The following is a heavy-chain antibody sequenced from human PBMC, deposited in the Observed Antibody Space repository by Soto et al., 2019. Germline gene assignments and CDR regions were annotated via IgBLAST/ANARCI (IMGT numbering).Heavy chain of an antibody. Sequence: QVQLVQSGAEVKKPGSSVKVSCKASGGTFSSYAISWVRQAPGQGLEWMGGIIPIFGTANYAQKFQGRVTITADKSTSTAYMELSSLRSEDTAVYYCARDLAPGVDYYYYGMDVWGQGTTVTVSS. CDR2: IIPIFGTA. V-gene: IGHV1-69*06. D-gene: IGHD5-12*01. CDR1: GGTFSSYA. CDR3: ARDLAPGVDYYYYGMDV. J-gene: IGHJ6*02.